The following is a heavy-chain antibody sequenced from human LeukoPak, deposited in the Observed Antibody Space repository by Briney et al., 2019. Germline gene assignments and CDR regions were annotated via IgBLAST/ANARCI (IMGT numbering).Heavy chain of an antibody. D-gene: IGHD3-22*01. Sequence: PGGSLRLSCAASGFTFSSYAMSWVRQAPGKGLEWVSDLGGNSGYTYYADSVKGRFTVSRDNSKNTLSLQMNSPRVEDTAVYYCARKSSHFDSSGYFDYWGQGTLLTVSS. CDR1: GFTFSSYA. CDR2: LGGNSGYT. V-gene: IGHV3-23*01. J-gene: IGHJ4*02. CDR3: ARKSSHFDSSGYFDY.